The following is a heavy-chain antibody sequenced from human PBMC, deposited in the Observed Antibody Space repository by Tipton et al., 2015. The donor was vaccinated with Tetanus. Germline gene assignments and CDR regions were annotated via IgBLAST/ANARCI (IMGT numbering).Heavy chain of an antibody. CDR2: ISTTGNTI. Sequence: SLRLSCAASGFTLRTYSMNWVRQAPGKGLEWTSYISTTGNTIYYADSVKGRFTISRDNGKDLLYLQMSRLRREDTAVYYCASSTVTRWGPGTLVTVSS. CDR1: GFTLRTYS. D-gene: IGHD4-17*01. J-gene: IGHJ4*02. CDR3: ASSTVTR. V-gene: IGHV3-48*01.